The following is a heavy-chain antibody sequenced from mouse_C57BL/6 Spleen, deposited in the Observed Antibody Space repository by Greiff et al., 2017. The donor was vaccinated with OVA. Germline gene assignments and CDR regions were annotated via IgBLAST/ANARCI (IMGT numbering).Heavy chain of an antibody. Sequence: QVQLKQSGPELVKPGASVKISCKASGYAFSSSWMNWVKQRPGKGLEWIGRIYPGDGDTNYNGKFKGKATLTADKSSSTAYMQLSSLTSEDSAVYFCAKDYDGLWYFDVWGTGTTVTVSS. CDR3: AKDYDGLWYFDV. CDR1: GYAFSSSW. V-gene: IGHV1-82*01. CDR2: IYPGDGDT. D-gene: IGHD2-4*01. J-gene: IGHJ1*03.